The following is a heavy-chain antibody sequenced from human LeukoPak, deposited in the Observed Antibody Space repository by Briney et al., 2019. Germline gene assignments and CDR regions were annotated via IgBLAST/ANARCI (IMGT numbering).Heavy chain of an antibody. V-gene: IGHV3-74*01. J-gene: IGHJ4*02. D-gene: IGHD6-19*01. CDR2: VNSDGSST. CDR1: GFXFSNYW. CDR3: AKDRSTGWYAGFDS. Sequence: GGSLRLSCAASGFXFSNYWIHWVRQAPGKRLVWVSRVNSDGSSTSYVDSVKGRFTISRDDAKNTLYLQMNSLSAEDTAVFYCAKDRSTGWYAGFDSWGQGTLLTVSS.